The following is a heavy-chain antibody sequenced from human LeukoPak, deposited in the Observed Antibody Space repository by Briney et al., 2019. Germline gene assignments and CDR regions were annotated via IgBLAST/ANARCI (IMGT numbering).Heavy chain of an antibody. CDR2: MYYSGSS. V-gene: IGHV4-34*01. D-gene: IGHD6-13*01. J-gene: IGHJ5*02. Sequence: SETLSLTCAVYGGSFSGYFWSWIRQPPGKGLEWIGIMYYSGSSSYNSSLKSRVTISVDTSKNQLSLRLSSVTAADTAVYYCARYSSSEGWFDPWGQGTLVTVSS. CDR1: GGSFSGYF. CDR3: ARYSSSEGWFDP.